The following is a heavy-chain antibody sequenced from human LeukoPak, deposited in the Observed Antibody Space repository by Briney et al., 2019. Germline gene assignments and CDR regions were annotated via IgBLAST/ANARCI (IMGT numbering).Heavy chain of an antibody. CDR3: ARVGGYDSYYYYMDV. Sequence: SETLSLTCAVYGGSFSGYYWSWIRQPPGKGLEWIGEINHSGSTNYNPSLKSRVTISVDTSKNQFSLKLSSVTAADTAVYYCARVGGYDSYYYYMDVWGKGTTVTVSS. D-gene: IGHD5-12*01. J-gene: IGHJ6*03. CDR1: GGSFSGYY. CDR2: INHSGST. V-gene: IGHV4-34*01.